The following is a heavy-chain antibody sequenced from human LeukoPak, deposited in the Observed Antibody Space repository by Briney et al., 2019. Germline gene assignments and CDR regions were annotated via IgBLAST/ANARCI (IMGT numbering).Heavy chain of an antibody. CDR2: IYTSGST. CDR1: GGSISSYY. D-gene: IGHD3-16*01. Sequence: PSETLSLTCTVSGGSISSYYWSWIRQPAGKGLEWIGRIYTSGSTNYNPSLKSRVTISVDTSKNQFSLKLSSVTAADTAVYYCAREDIGAGSGLWGYYYTDVWGKGTTVTVSS. V-gene: IGHV4-4*07. CDR3: AREDIGAGSGLWGYYYTDV. J-gene: IGHJ6*03.